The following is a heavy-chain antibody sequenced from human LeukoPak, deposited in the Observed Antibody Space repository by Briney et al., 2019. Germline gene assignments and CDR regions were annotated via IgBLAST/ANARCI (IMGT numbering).Heavy chain of an antibody. J-gene: IGHJ6*03. CDR2: ISSSGSTI. CDR1: GFTFSSYE. V-gene: IGHV3-48*03. D-gene: IGHD2-21*02. CDR3: ARDHPSVTHYYYMDV. Sequence: PGGSLRLSCAASGFTFSSYEMNWVRQAPGKGLEWVSYISSSGSTIYYADSVKGRFTISRDNAKNSLYLQMNSLRAEDTAVYYCARDHPSVTHYYYMDVWGKGTTVTISS.